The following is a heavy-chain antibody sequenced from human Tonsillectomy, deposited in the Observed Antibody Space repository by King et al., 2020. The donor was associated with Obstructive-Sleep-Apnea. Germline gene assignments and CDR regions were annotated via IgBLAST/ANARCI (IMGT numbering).Heavy chain of an antibody. J-gene: IGHJ4*02. CDR2: IYYSGST. V-gene: IGHV4-59*08. CDR3: ARLDYYGSGSYPLTFDY. CDR1: GGSISSYY. Sequence: QLQESGPGLVKPSETLSLTCTVSGGSISSYYWSWIRQPPGKGLEWIGYIYYSGSTNYNPSLKSRVTISVDTSKNQFSLQLSSVIAADTAVYYCARLDYYGSGSYPLTFDYWGQGTLVTVSS. D-gene: IGHD3-10*01.